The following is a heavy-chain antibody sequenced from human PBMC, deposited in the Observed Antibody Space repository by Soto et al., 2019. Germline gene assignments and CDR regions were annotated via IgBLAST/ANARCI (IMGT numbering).Heavy chain of an antibody. CDR1: GFTVSSNY. CDR2: IYSGGST. CDR3: ARVRSQDTAMVWGHYFDY. J-gene: IGHJ4*02. V-gene: IGHV3-53*02. Sequence: EVQLVETGGGLIQPGGSLRLSCAASGFTVSSNYMSWVRQAPGKGLEWVSVIYSGGSTYYADSVKGRFTISRDNSKNTLYLQMNSLRAEDTAVYYCARVRSQDTAMVWGHYFDYWGQGTLVTVSS. D-gene: IGHD5-18*01.